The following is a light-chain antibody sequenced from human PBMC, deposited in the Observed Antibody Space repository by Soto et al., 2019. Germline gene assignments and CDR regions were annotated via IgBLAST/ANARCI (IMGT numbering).Light chain of an antibody. CDR2: DAF. V-gene: IGKV3-11*01. CDR1: QSVSIH. CDR3: QQRSNWPIT. J-gene: IGKJ5*01. Sequence: ETVMAHSPCTLSWSLGERATLSCRASQSVSIHLAWYQQKPDQAPRLLIYDAFNRATGIPARFSGSGSGTDFTLTISSLEPEDFVVYYCQQRSNWPITFGQGTRLEIK.